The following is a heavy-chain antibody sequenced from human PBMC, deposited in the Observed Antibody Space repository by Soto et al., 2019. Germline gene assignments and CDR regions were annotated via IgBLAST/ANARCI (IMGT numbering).Heavy chain of an antibody. J-gene: IGHJ3*02. V-gene: IGHV1-69*13. D-gene: IGHD1-26*01. Sequence: VASVKVSCKASGGTFSSYAISWVRQAPGQGLEWMGGIIPIFGTANYAQKFQGRVTITADESTSIAYMELSRLRSDDTAVYYCATRRGDIVGATTPYDAFDIWGQGTMVTVSS. CDR2: IIPIFGTA. CDR1: GGTFSSYA. CDR3: ATRRGDIVGATTPYDAFDI.